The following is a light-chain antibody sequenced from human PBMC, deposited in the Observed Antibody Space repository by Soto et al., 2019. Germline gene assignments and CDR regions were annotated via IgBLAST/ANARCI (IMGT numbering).Light chain of an antibody. CDR2: AAS. V-gene: IGKV1-17*01. CDR3: LHHNSYPLT. CDR1: QDIRND. J-gene: IGKJ4*01. Sequence: DIQMTQSPSSLSASVGDRVTITCRASQDIRNDLGWDQQKAGKAPKRLIYAASRLQSGVPSRFSGSGSGTESTLTITSLQPEYFATYYCLHHNSYPLTFGGGTRVEIK.